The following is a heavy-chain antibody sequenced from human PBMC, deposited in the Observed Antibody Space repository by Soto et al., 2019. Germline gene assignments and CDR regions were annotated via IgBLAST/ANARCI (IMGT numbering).Heavy chain of an antibody. J-gene: IGHJ4*02. CDR1: GFTFRSYV. D-gene: IGHD3-16*01. Sequence: QAQLVESGGGVVQPGASLRLSCVGSGFTFRSYVIHWVRQAPGKGLEWVALTSYDGSNKYYDDSVKGRFTISRDNSRNTVDLHMDSLRLEDTALYYCARWGTTGGLDVWGQGTLVSVSS. CDR2: TSYDGSNK. CDR3: ARWGTTGGLDV. V-gene: IGHV3-30*19.